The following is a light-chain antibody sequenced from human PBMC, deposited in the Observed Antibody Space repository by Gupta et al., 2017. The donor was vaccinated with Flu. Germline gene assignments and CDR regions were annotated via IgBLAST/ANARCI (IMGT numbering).Light chain of an antibody. CDR2: GAS. CDR1: QSVSSN. Sequence: EIVMTQSPATLSVSPGERVTLSCRASQSVSSNLAWYQQRPGQAPRLLMYGASTRATGIPATFSGSGTGTEFTLTISSLQSEDFAVYYCQQENNWPITFGRGTKVEIK. J-gene: IGKJ4*01. V-gene: IGKV3-15*01. CDR3: QQENNWPIT.